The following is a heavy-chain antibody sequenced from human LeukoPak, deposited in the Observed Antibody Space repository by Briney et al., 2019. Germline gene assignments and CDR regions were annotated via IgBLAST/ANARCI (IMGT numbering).Heavy chain of an antibody. V-gene: IGHV4-61*02. CDR1: GGSISSGSYY. CDR3: ARDKRFLEWGGSDYHYYGMDV. CDR2: IYTSGST. D-gene: IGHD3-3*01. Sequence: SQTLSLTCTVSGGSISSGSYYWSWIRQPAGKGLEWIGRIYTSGSTNYNPSLKSRVTISVDTSKNQFSLKLSSVTAADTAVYYCARDKRFLEWGGSDYHYYGMDVWGQGTTVTVSS. J-gene: IGHJ6*02.